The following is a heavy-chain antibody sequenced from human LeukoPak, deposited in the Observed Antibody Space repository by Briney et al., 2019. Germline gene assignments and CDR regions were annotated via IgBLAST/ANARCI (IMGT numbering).Heavy chain of an antibody. V-gene: IGHV1-2*06. CDR1: GYTFTDYY. D-gene: IGHD3-22*01. J-gene: IGHJ6*03. CDR3: ARDLEDSSGYYYYYYYMDV. Sequence: ASVKVSCKASGYTFTDYYMHWVRQAPGQGLEWMGRINPNSGGTNYAQKFQGRVTMTRDTSISTAYMELSWLRSDDTAVYYCARDLEDSSGYYYYYYYMDVWGKGTTVTVSS. CDR2: INPNSGGT.